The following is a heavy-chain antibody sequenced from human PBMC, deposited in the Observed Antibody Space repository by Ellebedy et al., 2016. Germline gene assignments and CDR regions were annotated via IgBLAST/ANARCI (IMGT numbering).Heavy chain of an antibody. D-gene: IGHD1-26*01. Sequence: GGSLRLXXAASGFTFSSYWMSWVRQAPGKGLEWVANIKQDGSEKYYVDSVKGRFTISRDNAKNSLYLQMNSLRAEDTAVYYCARDLEDDEVGAYFDYWGQGTLVTVSS. CDR2: IKQDGSEK. CDR3: ARDLEDDEVGAYFDY. V-gene: IGHV3-7*04. CDR1: GFTFSSYW. J-gene: IGHJ4*02.